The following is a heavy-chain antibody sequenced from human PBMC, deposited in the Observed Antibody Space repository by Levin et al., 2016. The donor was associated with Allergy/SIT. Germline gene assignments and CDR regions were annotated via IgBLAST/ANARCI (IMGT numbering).Heavy chain of an antibody. V-gene: IGHV1-46*01. CDR1: GYTFTSYY. D-gene: IGHD2/OR15-2a*01. CDR3: ARGSGPSVPGFYPINY. Sequence: ASVKVSCKASGYTFTSYYMHWVRQAPGQGLEWMGIISPDGGSTTYSQKFQGRVTMTRDRSTTTVYMDLSSLRSEDTAVYYCARGSGPSVPGFYPINYWGQGTLVTVSS. J-gene: IGHJ4*02. CDR2: ISPDGGST.